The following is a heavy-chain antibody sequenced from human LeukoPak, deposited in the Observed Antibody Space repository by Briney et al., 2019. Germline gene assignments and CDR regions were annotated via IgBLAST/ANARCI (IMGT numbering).Heavy chain of an antibody. J-gene: IGHJ3*02. V-gene: IGHV3-48*03. CDR2: ISSSGSTI. CDR1: GFTFSSYE. Sequence: GGSLRLSCAASGFTFSSYEMNWVRQAPGKGLEWVSYISSSGSTIYYADSVKGRFTISRDNAKNSLYMQMNSLRAEDTAVYYCARSADYLHDAFDIWGQATMVTVSS. CDR3: ARSADYLHDAFDI. D-gene: IGHD4-11*01.